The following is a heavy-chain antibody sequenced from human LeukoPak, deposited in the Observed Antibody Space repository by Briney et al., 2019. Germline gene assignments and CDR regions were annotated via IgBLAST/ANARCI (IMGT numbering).Heavy chain of an antibody. CDR2: MNPNSGNT. V-gene: IGHV1-8*01. CDR1: GYTFTSYD. Sequence: ASVKVSCKASGYTFTSYDINWVRQATGQGLEWMGWMNPNSGNTGYAQKFQGRVTMTRNTSISTAYMELSSLRSEGTAVYYCARGSPGEDSADYWGQGTLVTVSS. D-gene: IGHD2-21*01. CDR3: ARGSPGEDSADY. J-gene: IGHJ4*02.